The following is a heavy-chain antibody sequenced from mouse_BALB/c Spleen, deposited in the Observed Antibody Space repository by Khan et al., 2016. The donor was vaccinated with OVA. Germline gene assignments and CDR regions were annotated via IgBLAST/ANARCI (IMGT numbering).Heavy chain of an antibody. Sequence: EVELVESGGDLVRPGGSLKLSCAASGFSFSSYSMSWVRQTPDKRLEWVATISSCGDYTYYPDSVKGRFTISRDNAKNTLYLHMSSLKSEDTAIYYCASDLTGSFDYWGQGTLVTVSA. CDR2: ISSCGDYT. CDR1: GFSFSSYS. J-gene: IGHJ3*01. CDR3: ASDLTGSFDY. V-gene: IGHV5-6*01. D-gene: IGHD4-1*01.